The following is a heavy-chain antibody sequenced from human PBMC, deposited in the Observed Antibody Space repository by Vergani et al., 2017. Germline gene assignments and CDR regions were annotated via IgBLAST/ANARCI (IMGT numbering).Heavy chain of an antibody. J-gene: IGHJ4*02. CDR1: GFSLSTSGVG. D-gene: IGHD4-17*01. V-gene: IGHV2-5*02. CDR3: AHRRDGDQGIYY. CDR2: IYWDDDN. Sequence: QITLKESGPTLVKPTQTLTLTCTFSGFSLSTSGVGVGWIRQPPGKALEWLALIYWDDDNRYSPSLKSRLTITKDTSKNQVVLTMTNMDPVDTATYYCAHRRDGDQGIYYWGQGTLVTVSS.